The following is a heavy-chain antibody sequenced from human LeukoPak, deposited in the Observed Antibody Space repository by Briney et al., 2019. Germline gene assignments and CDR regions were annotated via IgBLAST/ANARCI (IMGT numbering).Heavy chain of an antibody. CDR1: GYSFTGYH. Sequence: ASVKVSCKTSGYSFTGYHMQWARQAPGQGLEWMGWINPNSGGTKYAENLQGRVTMTRDTSISTVYMELSRLRSDDTAVYYCARGAIIVGGSYYMDVWGKGTTVTISS. V-gene: IGHV1-2*02. CDR2: INPNSGGT. D-gene: IGHD1-26*01. CDR3: ARGAIIVGGSYYMDV. J-gene: IGHJ6*03.